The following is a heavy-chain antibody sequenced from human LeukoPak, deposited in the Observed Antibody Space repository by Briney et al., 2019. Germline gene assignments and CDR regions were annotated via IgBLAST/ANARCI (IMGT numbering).Heavy chain of an antibody. D-gene: IGHD3-22*01. J-gene: IGHJ4*02. CDR3: ARDSYDSSGNYLDY. CDR1: GGTFSSYA. CDR2: IIPIFGTA. V-gene: IGHV1-69*13. Sequence: GASVKVSCKASGGTFSSYAISWVRQAPGQGLEWMGGIIPIFGTANYAQKFQGRVTITADESTSTAYMELSSLRAEDTAVYYCARDSYDSSGNYLDYWGQGTLVTVSS.